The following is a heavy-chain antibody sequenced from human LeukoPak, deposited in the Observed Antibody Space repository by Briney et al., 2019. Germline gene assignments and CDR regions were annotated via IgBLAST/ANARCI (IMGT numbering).Heavy chain of an antibody. CDR3: ARIWEGTRGSYYRHFDY. Sequence: GGSLRLSCAASGFTFSNHAMSWVRRAPGRGLEWVSAISGSSGLTYYADSVKGRFTISRDNAKNSLYLQMNSLRAEDTAVYYCARIWEGTRGSYYRHFDYWGQGTLVTVSS. D-gene: IGHD1-26*01. V-gene: IGHV3-23*01. J-gene: IGHJ4*02. CDR2: ISGSSGLT. CDR1: GFTFSNHA.